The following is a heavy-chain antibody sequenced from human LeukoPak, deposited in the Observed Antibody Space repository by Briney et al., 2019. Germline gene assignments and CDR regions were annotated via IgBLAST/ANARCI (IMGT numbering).Heavy chain of an antibody. Sequence: SQTLSLTCTVSGGSISSGDYYWSWIRQPPGKGLEWIGYIYHSGGTDQNPSLKSRLSISIDTSKNQFSLSLTSITAADTAMYYCARGIQLGGAFDIWGQGTMVTVSS. CDR2: IYHSGGT. CDR3: ARGIQLGGAFDI. D-gene: IGHD1-1*01. V-gene: IGHV4-30-4*01. CDR1: GGSISSGDYY. J-gene: IGHJ3*02.